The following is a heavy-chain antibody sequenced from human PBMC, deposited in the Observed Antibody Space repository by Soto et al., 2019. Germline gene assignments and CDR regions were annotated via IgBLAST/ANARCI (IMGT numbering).Heavy chain of an antibody. CDR1: GFTVSSNY. J-gene: IGHJ4*02. CDR3: ARDRSIAVAGHYFDY. Sequence: GGSLRLSCAASGFTVSSNYMSWVRQAPGKGLEWVSVIYSGGSTYYADSVKGRSTISRDNSKNTLYLQMNSLSAEDTAVYYCARDRSIAVAGHYFDYWGQGTLVTVSS. D-gene: IGHD6-19*01. CDR2: IYSGGST. V-gene: IGHV3-53*01.